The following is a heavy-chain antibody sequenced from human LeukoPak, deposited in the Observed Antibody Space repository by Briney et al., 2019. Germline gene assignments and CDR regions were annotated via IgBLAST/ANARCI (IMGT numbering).Heavy chain of an antibody. V-gene: IGHV4-61*01. D-gene: IGHD2-15*01. Sequence: SETLSLTCTVSGGPLRNASHYWSWIRQPPGKGLEWIGFGFYSGSTYYNPSLKSRVSISVDTSKNQFSLKLSSVTAADTAIYYCASHWGYCCSDSCYHFYYWGQGTLVTVSS. J-gene: IGHJ4*02. CDR1: GGPLRNASHY. CDR2: GFYSGST. CDR3: ASHWGYCCSDSCYHFYY.